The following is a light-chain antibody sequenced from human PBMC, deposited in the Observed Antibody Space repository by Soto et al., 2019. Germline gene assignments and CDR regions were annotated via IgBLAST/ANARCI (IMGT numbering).Light chain of an antibody. J-gene: IGKJ3*01. Sequence: DIEMTQSPSTLSASVGDRVTVSCRASQNIRSQLAWYQQKPGKAPNLLISGASSLDSGVPSRFSGSGSGTEFTLTISSLQSDDFATYYCQQYNSYSPFTFGPGTKVEIK. CDR1: QNIRSQ. CDR2: GAS. V-gene: IGKV1-5*01. CDR3: QQYNSYSPFT.